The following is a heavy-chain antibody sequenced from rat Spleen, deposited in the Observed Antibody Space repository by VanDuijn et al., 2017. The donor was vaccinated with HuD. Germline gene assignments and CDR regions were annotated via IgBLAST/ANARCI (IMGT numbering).Heavy chain of an antibody. Sequence: QVQLKESGPGLVKPSETLSLTCTVSGFSLTSYHVSWVRQPPGKGLEWMGVIWGDGSTAYNSALKSRLSISRDTSKSQVFLKMSSLKTEDTATYYCARRDGYFDYWGQGVMVTVSS. D-gene: IGHD1-12*02. CDR1: GFSLTSYH. CDR2: IWGDGST. J-gene: IGHJ2*01. V-gene: IGHV2-32*01. CDR3: ARRDGYFDY.